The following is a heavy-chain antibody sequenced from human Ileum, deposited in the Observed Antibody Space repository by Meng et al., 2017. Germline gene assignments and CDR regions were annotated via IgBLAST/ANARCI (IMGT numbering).Heavy chain of an antibody. Sequence: QLQLQESGPGLVKPSETLSLMFTVSGCSISSSSHCCDWIRQPPGKGLEWIGSICYSGNTYYNPSLKSRVSMSVDTSKKQISLKLNSVTAADTAVYYCARRTGEVDLLDYWGQGTLVTVSS. D-gene: IGHD7-27*01. J-gene: IGHJ4*02. CDR2: ICYSGNT. CDR3: ARRTGEVDLLDY. CDR1: GCSISSSSHC. V-gene: IGHV4-39*01.